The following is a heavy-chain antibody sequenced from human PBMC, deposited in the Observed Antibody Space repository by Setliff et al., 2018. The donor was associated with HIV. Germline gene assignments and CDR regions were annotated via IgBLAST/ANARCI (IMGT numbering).Heavy chain of an antibody. V-gene: IGHV3-66*02. D-gene: IGHD6-13*01. CDR1: GFSVSSSY. CDR3: ARPRLYSNALEY. Sequence: GGSLRLSCAASGFSVSSSYMSWVRQTPGEGLEWVSSIYSSGDTYHADSVKGRFTLSRDNSKNTVYPQMNSLRPEDTAVYYCARPRLYSNALEYWGQGTLVTVSS. CDR2: IYSSGDT. J-gene: IGHJ4*02.